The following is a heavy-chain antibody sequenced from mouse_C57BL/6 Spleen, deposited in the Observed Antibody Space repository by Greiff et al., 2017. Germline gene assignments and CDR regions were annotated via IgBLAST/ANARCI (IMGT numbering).Heavy chain of an antibody. D-gene: IGHD3-3*01. CDR1: GFSFNTYA. CDR3: VRTATSHYAMDY. J-gene: IGHJ4*01. V-gene: IGHV10-1*01. CDR2: IRSKSNNYAT. Sequence: AASGFSFNTYAMNWVRQAPGRGLEWVARIRSKSNNYATYYADSVKDRFTISRDDSESMLYLQMNNLKTEDTAMYYCVRTATSHYAMDYWGQGTSVTVSS.